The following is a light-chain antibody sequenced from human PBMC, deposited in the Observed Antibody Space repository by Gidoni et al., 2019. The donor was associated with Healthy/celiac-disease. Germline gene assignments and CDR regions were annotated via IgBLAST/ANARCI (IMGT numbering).Light chain of an antibody. CDR1: RSDVGGYNY. V-gene: IGLV2-14*03. Sequence: QSALTQPASVSGSPVQSITISCTGTRSDVGGYNYVSWYQQHPGKAPKLMIYDVSNRPSGVSNRFSGSKSGNTASLTISGLQAEDEADYYCSSYTSSSTYVFGTGTKVTVL. J-gene: IGLJ1*01. CDR3: SSYTSSSTYV. CDR2: DVS.